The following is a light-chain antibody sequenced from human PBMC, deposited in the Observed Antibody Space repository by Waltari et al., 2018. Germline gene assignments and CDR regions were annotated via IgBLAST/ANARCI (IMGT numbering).Light chain of an antibody. Sequence: DIQMTQSPSTLSASVGDRVTIPCRASQTINTWLAWYPQKPGKAPNLLIYRTSTLESGVPSRFSGSGSGTEFTLTISSLQPDDFATYYCQQAWTFGQGTKVEIK. CDR1: QTINTW. V-gene: IGKV1-5*03. CDR3: QQAWT. CDR2: RTS. J-gene: IGKJ1*01.